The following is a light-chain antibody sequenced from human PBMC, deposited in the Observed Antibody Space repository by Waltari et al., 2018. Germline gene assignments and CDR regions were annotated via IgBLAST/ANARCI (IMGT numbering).Light chain of an antibody. V-gene: IGKV1-9*01. CDR3: QQLNTYPYT. Sequence: TCRVSQDINTYLAWYQLKPGKAPKLLISTSSTLQTGVPSRFSGSGSGPDFTLTITSLQPEDLATYYCQQLNTYPYTFGQGTKLEIK. CDR1: QDINTY. J-gene: IGKJ2*01. CDR2: TSS.